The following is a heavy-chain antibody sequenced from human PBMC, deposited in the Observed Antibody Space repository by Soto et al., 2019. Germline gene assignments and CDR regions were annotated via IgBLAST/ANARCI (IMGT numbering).Heavy chain of an antibody. D-gene: IGHD6-13*01. V-gene: IGHV3-73*02. Sequence: EVQLVESGGGLVQPGGSLKLSCAASGYTFSDSAMHWVRQASGKGLEWVGRIRSKANSYATVYAESVKGRFTISRDDSKNMAYLQMNSLRAEDTAVYYCAKDRERDAWYEDYWGQGTLVTVSS. J-gene: IGHJ4*02. CDR1: GYTFSDSA. CDR2: IRSKANSYAT. CDR3: AKDRERDAWYEDY.